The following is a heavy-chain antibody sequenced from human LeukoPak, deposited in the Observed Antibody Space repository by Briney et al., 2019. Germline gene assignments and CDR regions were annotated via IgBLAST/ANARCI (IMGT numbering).Heavy chain of an antibody. V-gene: IGHV3-49*03. CDR1: GFTFGDYA. D-gene: IGHD3-22*01. J-gene: IGHJ4*02. CDR2: IRSKAYGGTT. CDR3: TREQWEYYDSSGHYMTFDY. Sequence: GGSLRLSCTASGFTFGDYAMSWFRQAPGKGLEWVGFIRSKAYGGTTEYAASVKGRFTISRDDSKSIAYLQMNSLKTEDTAVYYCTREQWEYYDSSGHYMTFDYWGQGTLVTVSS.